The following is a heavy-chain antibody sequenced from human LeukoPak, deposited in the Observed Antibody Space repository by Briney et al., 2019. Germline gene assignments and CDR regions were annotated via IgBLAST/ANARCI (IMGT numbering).Heavy chain of an antibody. D-gene: IGHD5-18*01. J-gene: IGHJ3*02. CDR1: GGSISSGDYY. V-gene: IGHV4-30-4*01. Sequence: SETLSLTCTVSGGSISSGDYYWSWIRQPPGKGLEWIGYIYYSGSTYYNPSLKSRVTISVDTSKNQFSLKLSSVTAADTAVYYCARDRFVNGETAMVAPDAFDIWGQGTMVTVSS. CDR3: ARDRFVNGETAMVAPDAFDI. CDR2: IYYSGST.